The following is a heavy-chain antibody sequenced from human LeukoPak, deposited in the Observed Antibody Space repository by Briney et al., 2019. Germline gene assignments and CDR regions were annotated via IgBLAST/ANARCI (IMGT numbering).Heavy chain of an antibody. Sequence: GGSLRLSCAASGFTFSGSAMHWVRQAPGKGLEWVAVIWYDGSNKYYADSVKGRFTISRDNSKNTLYLQMNSLRAEDTALYYCAKVEYDRRWDAFDIWGQGTMVTVSS. D-gene: IGHD3-22*01. J-gene: IGHJ3*02. V-gene: IGHV3-33*06. CDR1: GFTFSGSA. CDR3: AKVEYDRRWDAFDI. CDR2: IWYDGSNK.